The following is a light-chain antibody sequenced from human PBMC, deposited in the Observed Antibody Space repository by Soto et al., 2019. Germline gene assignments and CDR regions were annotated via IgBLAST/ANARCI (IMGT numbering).Light chain of an antibody. CDR2: GAS. V-gene: IGKV3-15*01. CDR1: QSVSSN. Sequence: EIVITQSPVTLSVSPRERATLSCRAGQSVSSNLAWYQQKPGQAPRLLIYGASTRATGIPARFTGSGSGTEFTLTISSLQFDDSAVYYCQQYNNWWTFGQGTKVDI. J-gene: IGKJ1*01. CDR3: QQYNNWWT.